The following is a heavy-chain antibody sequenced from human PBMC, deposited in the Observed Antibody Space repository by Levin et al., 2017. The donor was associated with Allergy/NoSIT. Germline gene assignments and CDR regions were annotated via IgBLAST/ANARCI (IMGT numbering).Heavy chain of an antibody. J-gene: IGHJ4*02. CDR2: IWYDGSHK. CDR3: ARGAPLRVTKGFDY. Sequence: GESLKISCPASGFTFSSYGMHWVRQAPGKGLEYLAVIWYDGSHKYHADSVKGRFTISRDNSRNTLYLQMNSLRVEDAAVYYCARGAPLRVTKGFDYWGQGTLVTVSS. D-gene: IGHD4-17*01. CDR1: GFTFSSYG. V-gene: IGHV3-33*01.